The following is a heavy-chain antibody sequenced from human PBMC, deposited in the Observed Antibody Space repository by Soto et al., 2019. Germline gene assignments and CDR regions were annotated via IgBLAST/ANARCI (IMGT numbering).Heavy chain of an antibody. CDR2: ISGSGGKT. CDR1: GFTFSTYA. CDR3: AKGERVPTTISGYFDP. V-gene: IGHV3-23*01. D-gene: IGHD2-2*02. Sequence: EVQLLESGGGLVQPGESLRLSCAASGFTFSTYAMNWVRQAPGKGLEWVSVISGSGGKTYYADSVKGRFTISRDNSKNILYLQMNSLRVEDTAVYYCAKGERVPTTISGYFDPWGQGTLVTVSS. J-gene: IGHJ5*02.